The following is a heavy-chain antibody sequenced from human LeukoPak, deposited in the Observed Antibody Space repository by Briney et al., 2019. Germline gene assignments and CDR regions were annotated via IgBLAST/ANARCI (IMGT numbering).Heavy chain of an antibody. D-gene: IGHD2/OR15-2a*01. Sequence: ASVKVSCKVSGYTLTELSMHWVRQAPGKGLEWMGGFDPEDGETIYAQKFQGRVTMTEDTTTDTAYMELRRLTSDDTATYYCARVRSNSEDVGDFWGQGTLVTVSS. J-gene: IGHJ4*02. CDR3: ARVRSNSEDVGDF. CDR1: GYTLTELS. V-gene: IGHV1-24*01. CDR2: FDPEDGET.